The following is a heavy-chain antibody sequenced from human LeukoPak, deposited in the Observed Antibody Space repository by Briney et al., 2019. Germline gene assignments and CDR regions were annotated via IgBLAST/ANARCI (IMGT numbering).Heavy chain of an antibody. Sequence: ASVKVSCKASGYTFTSYDINWARQATGQGLEWMGWMNPNSANTGYAQKFQGRVTMTRNTSISTAYMELSSLRSEDTAVYYCATTIPYYDSSGRKTQVAFDIWGQGTMVTVSS. CDR1: GYTFTSYD. CDR2: MNPNSANT. J-gene: IGHJ3*02. V-gene: IGHV1-8*01. D-gene: IGHD3-22*01. CDR3: ATTIPYYDSSGRKTQVAFDI.